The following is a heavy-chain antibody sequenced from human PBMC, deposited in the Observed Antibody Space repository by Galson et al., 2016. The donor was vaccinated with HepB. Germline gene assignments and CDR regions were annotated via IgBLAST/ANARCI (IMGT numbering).Heavy chain of an antibody. Sequence: SVKVSCKASGYTFTTYGISWVRQAPGQGLEWMGRISAYNGNTNYAQKLQGRVTMTTETSTSTAYMELRSLRSDDTAVYCYAREPREIRYQLLGIYYYYYAMDVWGQGTTVTVSS. CDR1: GYTFTTYG. V-gene: IGHV1-18*01. CDR3: AREPREIRYQLLGIYYYYYAMDV. J-gene: IGHJ6*02. D-gene: IGHD2-2*01. CDR2: ISAYNGNT.